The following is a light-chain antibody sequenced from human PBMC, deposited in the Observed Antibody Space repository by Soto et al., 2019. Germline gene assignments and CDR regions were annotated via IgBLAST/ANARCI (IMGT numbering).Light chain of an antibody. Sequence: QSALTQPASVSGSPGQSITISCIGTSSDVGGYNYVSWYQQHPGKAPKLMIYDVSNRPSGVSNRFSGSKSGNTASLTISGLQAEDEADYYCSSYTRSSTLYVVFGGGTKLTVL. CDR3: SSYTRSSTLYVV. CDR2: DVS. CDR1: SSDVGGYNY. V-gene: IGLV2-14*01. J-gene: IGLJ2*01.